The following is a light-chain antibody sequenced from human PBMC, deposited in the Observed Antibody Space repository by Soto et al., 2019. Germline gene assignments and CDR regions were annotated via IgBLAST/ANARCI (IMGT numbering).Light chain of an antibody. V-gene: IGKV1-27*01. CDR3: QKYNSARLT. CDR2: AAS. CDR1: QGIGVY. Sequence: DVQMTQSPSSLAASLGDRVPITCRASQGIGVYLAWFQQKPGKVPKLLIYAASALQSGVPSRFSGSGSGTDFTLTISSLQPEDFATYYCQKYNSARLTFGGGTKVEIK. J-gene: IGKJ4*01.